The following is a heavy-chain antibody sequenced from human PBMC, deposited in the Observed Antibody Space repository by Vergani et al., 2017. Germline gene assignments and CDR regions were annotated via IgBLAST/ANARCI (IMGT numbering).Heavy chain of an antibody. J-gene: IGHJ6*02. V-gene: IGHV4-34*01. CDR3: ARGPTMVRGVITTYYYGMDV. CDR2: INHSGST. D-gene: IGHD3-10*01. CDR1: GFTFSSYG. Sequence: QVQLVESGGGVVQPGRSLRLSCAASGFTFSSYGMHWVRQAPGKGLEWIGEINHSGSTNYNPSLKSRVTISVDTSKNQFSLKLSSVTAADTAVYYCARGPTMVRGVITTYYYGMDVWGQGTTVTVSS.